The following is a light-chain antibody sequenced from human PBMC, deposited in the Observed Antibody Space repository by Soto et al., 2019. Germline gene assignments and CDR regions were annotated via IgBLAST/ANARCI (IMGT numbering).Light chain of an antibody. CDR3: QQFNDYPPA. V-gene: IGKV1D-13*01. CDR1: QGISSA. Sequence: IQLTQSPSSLSAAAGDRVTITCRASQGISSALAWYQQKPGKAPKLLIYDASSLQSGVPSRFSGSGSDTDFTLTISGLQPEDVATYYCQQFNDYPPAFGQGTRLEIK. J-gene: IGKJ5*01. CDR2: DAS.